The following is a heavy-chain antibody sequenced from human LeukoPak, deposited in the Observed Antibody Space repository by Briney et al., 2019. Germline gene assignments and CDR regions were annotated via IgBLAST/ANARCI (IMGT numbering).Heavy chain of an antibody. CDR2: IIPILGIA. CDR3: ARDRDYCSSTSCYGLPSWFDP. Sequence: SVKVSCKASGGTFSSYAISWVRQAPGQGLEWMGRIIPILGIANYAQKFQGRVTITADKSTSTAYMEPSSLRSEDTAVYYCARDRDYCSSTSCYGLPSWFDPWGQGTLVTVSS. V-gene: IGHV1-69*04. CDR1: GGTFSSYA. J-gene: IGHJ5*02. D-gene: IGHD2-2*01.